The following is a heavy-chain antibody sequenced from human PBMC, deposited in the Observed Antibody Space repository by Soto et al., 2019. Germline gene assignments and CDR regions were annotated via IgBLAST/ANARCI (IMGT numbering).Heavy chain of an antibody. Sequence: PSETLSLTCTVSGDSISSRIYYWGWIRQPPGKGLEWIGNIYYSGTTYYNPSLESRVTISVDTSKNHFSLRLSSVTAADTAMYYSANHCSSTSRYYTFDPWGQETLVTVSS. V-gene: IGHV4-39*02. D-gene: IGHD2-2*01. CDR2: IYYSGTT. CDR3: ANHCSSTSRYYTFDP. CDR1: GDSISSRIYY. J-gene: IGHJ5*02.